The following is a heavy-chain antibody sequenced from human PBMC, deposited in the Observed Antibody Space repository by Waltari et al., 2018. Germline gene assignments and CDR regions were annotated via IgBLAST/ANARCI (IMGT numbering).Heavy chain of an antibody. J-gene: IGHJ3*02. V-gene: IGHV3-49*04. CDR1: GFPFGDYA. CDR3: TQEEGSGWATDAFDI. Sequence: EVQLVESGGGLVQPGRSLRRSCTASGFPFGDYAMSWVRPASGQGLEWVGFIRSKAYGGTTEYAASVKGRFTISRDDSKSIAYLQMNSLKTEDTAVYYCTQEEGSGWATDAFDIWGQGTMVTVSS. D-gene: IGHD6-19*01. CDR2: IRSKAYGGTT.